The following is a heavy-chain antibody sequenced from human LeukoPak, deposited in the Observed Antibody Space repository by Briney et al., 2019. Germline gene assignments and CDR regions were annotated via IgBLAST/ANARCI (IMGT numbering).Heavy chain of an antibody. Sequence: TSETLSLTCTVAGASLNNYHWTWIRQPAGKGLEWIGRIYLSGLSTSGSTNYNPSLSSRVTMSLDTSKKQFFLNLTSVTAADTAVYYCTRGYFDSRGHNSYAPWGQGTLVTVSS. D-gene: IGHD3-22*01. CDR3: TRGYFDSRGHNSYAP. V-gene: IGHV4-4*07. CDR1: GASLNNYH. J-gene: IGHJ5*02. CDR2: IYLSGLSTSGST.